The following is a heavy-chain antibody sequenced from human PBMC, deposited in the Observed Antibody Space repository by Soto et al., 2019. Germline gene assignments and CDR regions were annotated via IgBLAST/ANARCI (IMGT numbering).Heavy chain of an antibody. CDR1: GFTFSSHW. D-gene: IGHD1-20*01. V-gene: IGHV3-74*01. CDR3: ARDLNWNQADY. CDR2: INTDGSTT. J-gene: IGHJ4*02. Sequence: PGGSLRLSCAASGFTFSSHWMHWVRQAPEKGLVWVSRINTDGSTTNYADSVKGRFTVSRDNTKNTLYLQMNSLRAEDTAVYYCARDLNWNQADYWGQGTLVTVSS.